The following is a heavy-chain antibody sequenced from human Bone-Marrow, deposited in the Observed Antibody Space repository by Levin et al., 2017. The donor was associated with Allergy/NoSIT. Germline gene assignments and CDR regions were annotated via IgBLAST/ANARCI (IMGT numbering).Heavy chain of an antibody. CDR1: GDSVSSNSAA. CDR2: TYYTSKWNT. J-gene: IGHJ3*02. V-gene: IGHV6-1*01. D-gene: IGHD1-1*01. CDR3: ARTDWSDYAFVI. Sequence: PSETLSLTCAISGDSVSSNSAAWNWIRQSPSRGLEWLGRTYYTSKWNTDYVGSVQSRITISPDTSKNQFSLQLNSVTPEDTAVYYCARTDWSDYAFVIWGQGTMVTVSS.